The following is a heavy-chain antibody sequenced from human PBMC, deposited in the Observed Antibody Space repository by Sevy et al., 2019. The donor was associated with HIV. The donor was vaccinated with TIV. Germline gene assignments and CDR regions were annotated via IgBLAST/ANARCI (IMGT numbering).Heavy chain of an antibody. Sequence: GGSLRLSXAAXGFTXXXXXMHWVRHAPGKGLEWLAVISHDXRSTFDADSVKGRFTISRDNSKNTLFLQMNSLTAADTAVYYCAKGGFXXGXXXXXXXWGQXTLVTVSS. D-gene: IGHD3-16*01. CDR1: GFTXXXXX. V-gene: IGHV3-30*18. J-gene: IGHJ1*01. CDR3: AKGGFXXGXXXXXXX. CDR2: ISHDXRST.